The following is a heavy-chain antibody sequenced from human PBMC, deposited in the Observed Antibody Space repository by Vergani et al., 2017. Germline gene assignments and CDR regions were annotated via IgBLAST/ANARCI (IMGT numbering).Heavy chain of an antibody. D-gene: IGHD3-22*01. CDR3: AREGRGYYDSSFVYYYMDV. Sequence: QVQLVESGGGVVQPGRSLRLSCAASGFTFSTYAMHWVRQAPGKGLEWVAVISYDGSNKYYADSVKGRFTISRDNSKNTLYLQMNSLRAEDTAVYYCAREGRGYYDSSFVYYYMDVWGKGP. CDR2: ISYDGSNK. CDR1: GFTFSTYA. V-gene: IGHV3-30-3*01. J-gene: IGHJ6*03.